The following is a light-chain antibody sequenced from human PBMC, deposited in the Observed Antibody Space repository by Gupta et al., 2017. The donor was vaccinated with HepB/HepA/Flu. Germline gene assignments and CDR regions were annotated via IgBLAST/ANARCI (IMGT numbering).Light chain of an antibody. J-gene: IGKJ2*01. CDR3: QHHNNWPPHT. CDR1: QSVSSS. V-gene: IGKV3-15*01. Sequence: EMMMTQSPATLSVPPGERATLSCSASQSVSSSLAWYQRKPGQAPRLRTYGVSARATGIPARFSGSGSGTKFSLTISSLQSEDSAVYYCQHHNNWPPHTFGQGTNLEIK. CDR2: GVS.